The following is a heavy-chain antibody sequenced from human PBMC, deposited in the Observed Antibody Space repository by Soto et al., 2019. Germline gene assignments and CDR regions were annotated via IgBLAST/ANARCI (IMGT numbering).Heavy chain of an antibody. Sequence: GESLKISCKGSGYSFTSYWIGWVRQMPGKGLEWMGIIYPGDSDTRYSPSFQGQVTISADKSISTAYLQWSSLKASDTAMYYCARPHYDILTGLSGNFDYWGQGTLVTVS. D-gene: IGHD3-9*01. V-gene: IGHV5-51*01. CDR1: GYSFTSYW. CDR3: ARPHYDILTGLSGNFDY. CDR2: IYPGDSDT. J-gene: IGHJ4*02.